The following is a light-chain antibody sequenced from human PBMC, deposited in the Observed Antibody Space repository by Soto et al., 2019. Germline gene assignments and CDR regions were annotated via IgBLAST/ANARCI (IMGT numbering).Light chain of an antibody. CDR3: MQGTHWPPYT. Sequence: DVVMTQSPLSLPVTLGQPASISCRSSQSLAYSDGNTYLHWFQQRPGQSPRRLIYKVSNRDSGVPDRFSGSGSGTDFKLKISRVEAEDVGVYYCMQGTHWPPYTFGQGTKLEIK. V-gene: IGKV2-30*01. J-gene: IGKJ2*01. CDR1: QSLAYSDGNTY. CDR2: KVS.